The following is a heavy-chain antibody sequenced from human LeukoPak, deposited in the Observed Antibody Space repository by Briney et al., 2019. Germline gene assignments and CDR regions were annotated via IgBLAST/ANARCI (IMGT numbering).Heavy chain of an antibody. D-gene: IGHD3-3*01. CDR1: GASISSYY. CDR3: ARVVGRFLEWLRFDP. CDR2: IHYSGST. Sequence: SETLSLTCTVSGASISSYYWSWIRQPPGKGLEWIGYIHYSGSTNNYPSLKSRVTISVDTSKNQFSLKLSSVTAADTAVYYCARVVGRFLEWLRFDPWGQGTLVTVSP. J-gene: IGHJ5*02. V-gene: IGHV4-59*01.